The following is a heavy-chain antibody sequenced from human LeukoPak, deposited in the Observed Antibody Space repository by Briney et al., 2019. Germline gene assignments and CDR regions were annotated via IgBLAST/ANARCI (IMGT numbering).Heavy chain of an antibody. CDR3: AAPSRYRGGFDY. CDR1: GYTFTSYG. D-gene: IGHD1-26*01. V-gene: IGHV1-18*01. CDR2: ISAYNGNT. Sequence: ASVTVSCKASGYTFTSYGISWLRQAPGQGLEWMGWISAYNGNTNYAQKLQGRVTMTTHTSTSTAYMELRSLRSDDTAVYYCAAPSRYRGGFDYWGQGILVTVSS. J-gene: IGHJ4*03.